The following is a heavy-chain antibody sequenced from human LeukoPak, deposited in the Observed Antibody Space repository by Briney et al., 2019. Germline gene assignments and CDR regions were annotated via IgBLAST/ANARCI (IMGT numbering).Heavy chain of an antibody. CDR3: ARDLEGYYSGGTCYFDY. CDR2: INPNSGGT. J-gene: IGHJ4*02. Sequence: ASVKVSCKASGYTFTGYYMHWVRQAPGQGLEWMGWINPNSGGTNYAQKFQGRVTMIRDTSISTAYMELSSLRSDDTAVYYCARDLEGYYSGGTCYFDYWGQGTLVTVSS. D-gene: IGHD2-15*01. CDR1: GYTFTGYY. V-gene: IGHV1-2*02.